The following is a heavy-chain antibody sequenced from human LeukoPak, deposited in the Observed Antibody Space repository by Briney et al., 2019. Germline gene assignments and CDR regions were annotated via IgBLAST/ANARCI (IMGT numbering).Heavy chain of an antibody. Sequence: GGSLRLSCAASGFTFSSYSMNWVRQAPGKGLEWVSSISSSSSYIYYADSVKGRFTISRDNAKNSLYLQMNSLRAEDTAVYYCAKGSAARQFDYWGQGTLVTVSS. CDR2: ISSSSSYI. D-gene: IGHD6-6*01. J-gene: IGHJ4*02. V-gene: IGHV3-21*01. CDR1: GFTFSSYS. CDR3: AKGSAARQFDY.